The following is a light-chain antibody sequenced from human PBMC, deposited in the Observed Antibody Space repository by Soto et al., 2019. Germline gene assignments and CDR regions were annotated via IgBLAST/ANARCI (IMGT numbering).Light chain of an antibody. CDR2: EVS. CDR1: SSDVGGYNY. Sequence: QSVLTQPASVSGSPGQSITISCTGTSSDVGGYNYVYWYQQHPGKAPKLMIYEVSNRPSGVSNRFSGSKSGNTASLTISGLQAEDEADYYCSSYKTANTYVFGTGTKVTVL. CDR3: SSYKTANTYV. J-gene: IGLJ1*01. V-gene: IGLV2-14*01.